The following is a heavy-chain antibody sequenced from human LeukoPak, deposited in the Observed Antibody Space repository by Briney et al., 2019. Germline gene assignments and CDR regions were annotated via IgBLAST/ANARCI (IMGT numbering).Heavy chain of an antibody. CDR2: ISGSGGST. D-gene: IGHD6-19*01. CDR1: GFTFSRYA. V-gene: IGHV3-23*01. Sequence: GGSLRLSCAASGFTFSRYAMAWVRQAPGRGLEWVSVISGSGGSTYYADSVKGRFTISRDNSKNTLYLQMNSLRAEDTAVYYCARSRSLIAVAGTGFDYWGQGTLVTVSS. CDR3: ARSRSLIAVAGTGFDY. J-gene: IGHJ4*02.